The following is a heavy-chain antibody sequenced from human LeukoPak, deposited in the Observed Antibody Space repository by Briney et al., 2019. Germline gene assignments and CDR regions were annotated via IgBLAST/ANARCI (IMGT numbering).Heavy chain of an antibody. CDR3: ARGTAAGKRGDFDY. CDR2: INHSGST. CDR1: GDSISSTSYY. J-gene: IGHJ4*02. V-gene: IGHV4-39*07. D-gene: IGHD6-13*01. Sequence: SETLSLTCTVSGDSISSTSYYWSWIRQPPGKGLEWIGEINHSGSTNYNPSLKSRVTISVDTSKNQFSLKLSSVTAADTAVYYCARGTAAGKRGDFDYWGQGTLVTVSS.